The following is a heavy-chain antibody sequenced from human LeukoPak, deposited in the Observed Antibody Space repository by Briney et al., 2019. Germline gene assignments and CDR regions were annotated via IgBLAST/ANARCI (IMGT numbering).Heavy chain of an antibody. CDR3: ARCGSLPSWFDP. CDR2: IYYGGST. J-gene: IGHJ5*02. V-gene: IGHV4-39*07. D-gene: IGHD1-26*01. CDR1: GGSISRPSYY. Sequence: SETLSLTCTVSGGSISRPSYYWGWIRQPPGKGLEWVGSIYYGGSTHYNSSLGSRVAISVDTSKNQFSLKLSSVTAADTAVYYCARCGSLPSWFDPWGQGTLVTVSS.